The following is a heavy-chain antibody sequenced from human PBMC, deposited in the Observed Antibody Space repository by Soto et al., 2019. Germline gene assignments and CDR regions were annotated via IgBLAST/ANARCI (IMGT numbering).Heavy chain of an antibody. D-gene: IGHD3-3*01. Sequence: PGGSLRLSCTASGLTFTSFAMTWVRQAPGKGLEWVSTITGSGRTSYYADSVKGRFIISRDNSKSTLFLQMNSLRAEDTAVYYCAKENFFGVGTQLNYFDYWGQGTLVTVSS. CDR1: GLTFTSFA. CDR3: AKENFFGVGTQLNYFDY. CDR2: ITGSGRTS. J-gene: IGHJ4*02. V-gene: IGHV3-23*01.